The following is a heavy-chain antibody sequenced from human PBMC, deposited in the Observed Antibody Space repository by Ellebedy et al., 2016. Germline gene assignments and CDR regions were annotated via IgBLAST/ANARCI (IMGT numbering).Heavy chain of an antibody. CDR3: ANHGASTSPLG. CDR1: GDSISSSSYY. D-gene: IGHD4/OR15-4a*01. CDR2: IYYNGRT. J-gene: IGHJ1*01. V-gene: IGHV4-39*01. Sequence: GSLRLSXSVSGDSISSSSYYWAWIRQPPGQGLEWIGMIYYNGRTYYNPSLKSRITISLDTSKNQFSLKLNFVTAADTAVYYCANHGASTSPLGWGQGTLVTVSS.